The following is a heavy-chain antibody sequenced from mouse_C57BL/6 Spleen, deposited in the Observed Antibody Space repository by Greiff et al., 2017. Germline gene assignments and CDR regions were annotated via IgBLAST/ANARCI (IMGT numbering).Heavy chain of an antibody. Sequence: VQLQQPGAELVRPGSSVKLSCKASGYTFTSYWMDWVKQRPGQGLEWIGNIYPSDSETHYNQKFKDKATLTVDKSSSTAYMQLSSLTSEDSAVYYCARRNYYGPFAYWGQGTLVTVSA. D-gene: IGHD1-2*01. V-gene: IGHV1-61*01. CDR1: GYTFTSYW. J-gene: IGHJ3*01. CDR3: ARRNYYGPFAY. CDR2: IYPSDSET.